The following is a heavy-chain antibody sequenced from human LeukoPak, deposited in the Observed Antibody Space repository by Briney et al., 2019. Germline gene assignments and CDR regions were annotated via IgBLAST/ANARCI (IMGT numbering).Heavy chain of an antibody. D-gene: IGHD6-13*01. CDR3: AKYPASGGYFDY. Sequence: PGGSLRLSCAASGFTFSSYSMSWVRLAPGKGLEWVSGISGSGDNRYYADSVKGRFTISRDNSKNTLYLQMNSLRAEDTAVFYCAKYPASGGYFDYWGQGTLVTVSS. CDR2: ISGSGDNR. V-gene: IGHV3-23*01. J-gene: IGHJ4*02. CDR1: GFTFSSYS.